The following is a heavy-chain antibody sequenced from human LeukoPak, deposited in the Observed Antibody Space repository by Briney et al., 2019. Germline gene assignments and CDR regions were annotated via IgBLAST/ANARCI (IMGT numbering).Heavy chain of an antibody. J-gene: IGHJ4*02. D-gene: IGHD3-10*01. CDR1: GFTFSYYA. V-gene: IGHV3-7*05. CDR2: IKQDGSEK. Sequence: GGSLRLSCAASGFTFSYYAMHWVRQAPGKGLEWVANIKQDGSEKNYVDSVKGRFTISRDNAKNSLYLQMNSLRAEDTAVYYCARGGSYNGFWGQGTLVTVSS. CDR3: ARGGSYNGF.